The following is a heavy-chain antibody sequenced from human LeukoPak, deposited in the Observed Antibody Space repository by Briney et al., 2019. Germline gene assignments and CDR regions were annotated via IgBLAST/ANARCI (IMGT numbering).Heavy chain of an antibody. D-gene: IGHD6-13*01. CDR1: GFTFSSYA. V-gene: IGHV3-30-3*01. CDR2: ISYDGSNK. CDR3: ARDPAMYSSSWYFDY. Sequence: GGSLRLSCAASGFTFSSYAMHWVRQAPGKGLEWVAVISYDGSNKYYADSVKGRFTISRDNSKNTLYLQMNSLRDEDTAVYYCARDPAMYSSSWYFDYWGQGTLVTVSS. J-gene: IGHJ4*02.